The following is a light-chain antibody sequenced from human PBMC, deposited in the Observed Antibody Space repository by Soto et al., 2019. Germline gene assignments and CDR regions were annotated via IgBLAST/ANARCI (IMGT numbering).Light chain of an antibody. Sequence: IQMTQSPSSLSASVGARVIITCRASQGIGNSLAWYQQKAGRVPKLLMHSASTLLSGVPSRFSGSGSGTDFTLTISSLQPEDVATYYWQKYDSAPWTFGQRTKVEIK. CDR3: QKYDSAPWT. V-gene: IGKV1-27*01. CDR2: SAS. CDR1: QGIGNS. J-gene: IGKJ1*01.